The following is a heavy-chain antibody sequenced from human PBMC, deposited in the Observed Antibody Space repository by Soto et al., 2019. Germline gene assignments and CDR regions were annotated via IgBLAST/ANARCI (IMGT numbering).Heavy chain of an antibody. V-gene: IGHV4-39*02. CDR2: IYYSGST. Sequence: SETLSLTCTVSGGSISSSSYYWGWIRQPPGKGLEWIGSIYYSGSTYYNLSLKSRVTINPDTSKNQFSLQLNSVTPEDTAVYYCARDRGPQPTSQYYYYGMDVWGQGTTVTVSS. J-gene: IGHJ6*02. CDR3: ARDRGPQPTSQYYYYGMDV. CDR1: GGSISSSSYY. D-gene: IGHD3-10*01.